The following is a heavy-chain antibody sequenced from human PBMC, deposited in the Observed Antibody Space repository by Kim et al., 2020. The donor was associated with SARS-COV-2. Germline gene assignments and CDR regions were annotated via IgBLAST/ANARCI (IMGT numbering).Heavy chain of an antibody. J-gene: IGHJ4*02. Sequence: GGSLRLSCAASGFTFSSYWMSWVRQAPGKGLEWVANIKQDGSEKYYVDSVKGRFTISRDNAKNSLYLQMNSLRAEDTAVYYCARTFYDFWSGYFANFDYWGQGTLVTVSS. V-gene: IGHV3-7*01. CDR1: GFTFSSYW. D-gene: IGHD3-3*01. CDR2: IKQDGSEK. CDR3: ARTFYDFWSGYFANFDY.